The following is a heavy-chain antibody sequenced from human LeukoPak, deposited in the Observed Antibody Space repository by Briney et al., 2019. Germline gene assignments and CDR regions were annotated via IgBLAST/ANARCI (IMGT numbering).Heavy chain of an antibody. D-gene: IGHD6-13*01. Sequence: SEALSLTFSVYGVSFRTYYWTWIRQPPGQGLEWIGHITLSGNNNYNPSLKRRVTKSVDTSKNNFSLKLTSVTAADTAVYYCARNSSSSRAFDIWGQGKRVTVSS. CDR1: GVSFRTYY. CDR2: ITLSGNN. V-gene: IGHV4-34*01. CDR3: ARNSSSSRAFDI. J-gene: IGHJ3*02.